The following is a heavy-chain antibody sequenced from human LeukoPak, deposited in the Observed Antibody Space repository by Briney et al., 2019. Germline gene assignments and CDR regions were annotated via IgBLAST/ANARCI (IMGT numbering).Heavy chain of an antibody. D-gene: IGHD6-13*01. J-gene: IGHJ4*02. V-gene: IGHV3-30*02. CDR1: GFTFSLYG. Sequence: GGSLRLSCAASGFTFSLYGIHWVRQAPGKGLEWVAFIRYDGSKKFYADSVKGRFAISRDNSKNTLYLQMNSLRAEDTAIYYCTKDLDIAAAHWGQGTLVTVSS. CDR3: TKDLDIAAAH. CDR2: IRYDGSKK.